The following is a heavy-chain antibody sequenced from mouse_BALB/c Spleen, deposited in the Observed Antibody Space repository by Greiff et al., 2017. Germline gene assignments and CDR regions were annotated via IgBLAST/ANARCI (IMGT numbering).Heavy chain of an antibody. CDR1: GYAFTNYL. J-gene: IGHJ4*01. CDR3: ARSRYDEGDCYAMDY. V-gene: IGHV1-54*01. CDR2: INPGSGGT. Sequence: QVHVKQSGAELVRPGTSVKVSCKASGYAFTNYLIEWVKQRPGQGLEWIGVINPGSGGTNYNEKFKGKATLTADKSSSTAYMQLSSLTSDDSAVYFCARSRYDEGDCYAMDYWGQGTSVTVSS. D-gene: IGHD2-14*01.